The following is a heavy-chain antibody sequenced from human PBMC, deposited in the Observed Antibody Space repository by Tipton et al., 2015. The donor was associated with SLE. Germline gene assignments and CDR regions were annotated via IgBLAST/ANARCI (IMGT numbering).Heavy chain of an antibody. CDR3: ARGSSAVDY. D-gene: IGHD3-22*01. Sequence: SLRLSCAASGFTFSSYGMHWVRQAPGKGLEWVAVIWYDGSNKYYADSVKGRFTISRDNAKNSLYLQMNSLRAEDTAVYYCARGSSAVDYWGQGTLVTVSS. J-gene: IGHJ4*02. CDR1: GFTFSSYG. CDR2: IWYDGSNK. V-gene: IGHV3-33*01.